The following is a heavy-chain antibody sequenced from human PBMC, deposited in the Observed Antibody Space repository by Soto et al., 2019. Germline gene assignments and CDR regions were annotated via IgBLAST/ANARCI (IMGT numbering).Heavy chain of an antibody. V-gene: IGHV1-3*01. CDR3: AREPLEWSGNWFDP. J-gene: IGHJ5*02. CDR2: INAGNGNT. Sequence: GASVKASCKASGYTFTSYAMHWVRQAPGQRLEWMGWINAGNGNTKYSQKFQGRVTITRDTSASTAYMELSSLRSEDTAVYYCAREPLEWSGNWFDPWGQGTLVTVSS. CDR1: GYTFTSYA. D-gene: IGHD3-3*01.